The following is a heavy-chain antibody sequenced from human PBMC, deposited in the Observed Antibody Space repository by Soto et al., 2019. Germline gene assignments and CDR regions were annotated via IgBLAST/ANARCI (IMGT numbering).Heavy chain of an antibody. D-gene: IGHD3-9*01. Sequence: EVQLVESGGGLVQPGGSLRLSCADSGFSFSSYWMHWVRQGPGKGLVWVSRINTDGSSTNYADSVKGRFTISRDNAKNTVYLQMNSLRAEDTAVYYCARSPEGYYIDWGQGTMVTVSS. CDR1: GFSFSSYW. CDR2: INTDGSST. CDR3: ARSPEGYYID. J-gene: IGHJ3*01. V-gene: IGHV3-74*01.